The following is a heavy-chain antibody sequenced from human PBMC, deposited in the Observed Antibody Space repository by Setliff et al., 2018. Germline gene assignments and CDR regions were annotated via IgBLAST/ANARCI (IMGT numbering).Heavy chain of an antibody. J-gene: IGHJ4*02. V-gene: IGHV3-7*01. CDR1: DVSISGYY. CDR2: IKPDGSET. CDR3: ASDRGGASTRDH. D-gene: IGHD1-26*01. Sequence: ETLSLTCTVSDVSISGYYWSWIRQPPGKGLEWAASIKPDGSETYYVDSVKGRFTVSRDNPKNSLYLQMNSLEAEDTAVDYCASDRGGASTRDHWGQGTLVTVSS.